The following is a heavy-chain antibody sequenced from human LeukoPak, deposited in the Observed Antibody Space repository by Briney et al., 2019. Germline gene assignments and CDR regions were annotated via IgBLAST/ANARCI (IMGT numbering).Heavy chain of an antibody. V-gene: IGHV4-34*01. J-gene: IGHJ4*02. Sequence: SETQSLTCAVYGGSFSGYYWTWIRQPPGKGLEWIGEINHSGSANYNPSLKSRVTISVDTSKNQFSLKLSSVTAADTAVYYCARAGMDSSSFTYWGQGTLVTVSS. CDR1: GGSFSGYY. CDR2: INHSGSA. D-gene: IGHD6-6*01. CDR3: ARAGMDSSSFTY.